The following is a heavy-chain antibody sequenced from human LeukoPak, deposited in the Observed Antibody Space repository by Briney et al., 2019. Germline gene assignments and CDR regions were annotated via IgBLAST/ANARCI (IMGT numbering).Heavy chain of an antibody. V-gene: IGHV3-53*01. D-gene: IGHD6-13*01. CDR1: GFTVSSNY. CDR2: ISSGGYT. Sequence: PGGSLRLSCAASGFTVSSNYMSWVRQAPGKGLEWVSVISSGGYTYYADSVKGRFTISRDNSKNTLYLQMNSLRAEDTAVYYCARDSGVAAGKGIDYWGQGTLVTVSS. CDR3: ARDSGVAAGKGIDY. J-gene: IGHJ4*02.